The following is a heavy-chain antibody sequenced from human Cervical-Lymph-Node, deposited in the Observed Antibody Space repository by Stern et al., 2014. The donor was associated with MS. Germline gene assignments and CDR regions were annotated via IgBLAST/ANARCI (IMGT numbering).Heavy chain of an antibody. V-gene: IGHV4-39*01. J-gene: IGHJ4*02. Sequence: QVQLQESGPGLVKPSETLSRTCTVSGGSISSSYYWGWIRQSSGKGLEWIGSIDDTGRTFYNPSLKSRVTISVDTSYNKFFLKLPSVTAAATAVYYCVRQVTVRSRFDYWGQGTLVTVSS. D-gene: IGHD4-11*01. CDR1: GGSISSSYY. CDR3: VRQVTVRSRFDY. CDR2: IDDTGRT.